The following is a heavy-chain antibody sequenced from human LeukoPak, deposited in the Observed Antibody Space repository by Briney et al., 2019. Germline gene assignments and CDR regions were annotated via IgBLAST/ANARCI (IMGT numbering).Heavy chain of an antibody. D-gene: IGHD2-21*01. CDR2: INSRGTKI. Sequence: MAGGSLRLSCTASGFTFNTYAMIWVRQAPGKGLEWVSSINSRGTKIFYADSVKGPFTVSRDNTKNSLYLQMNRLRAEDTAMYFCAKESGDCGAECLALSDYWGQGTLVTVSS. CDR1: GFTFNTYA. V-gene: IGHV3-21*01. CDR3: AKESGDCGAECLALSDY. J-gene: IGHJ4*02.